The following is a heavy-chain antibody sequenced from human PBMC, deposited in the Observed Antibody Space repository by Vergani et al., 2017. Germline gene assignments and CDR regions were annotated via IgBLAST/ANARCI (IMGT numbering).Heavy chain of an antibody. Sequence: QVQLVESGGGLVKPGGSLRLSCAASGFTFSDYYMSWIRQAPGKGLEWVSYISSSGSTIYYADSVKGRFTISRDNAKNSLYLQMNSLRAEDTAVYYCASYSPTYYDFWSGSPRGGMDVWGQGTTVTVSS. J-gene: IGHJ6*02. V-gene: IGHV3-11*04. CDR2: ISSSGSTI. CDR3: ASYSPTYYDFWSGSPRGGMDV. D-gene: IGHD3-3*01. CDR1: GFTFSDYY.